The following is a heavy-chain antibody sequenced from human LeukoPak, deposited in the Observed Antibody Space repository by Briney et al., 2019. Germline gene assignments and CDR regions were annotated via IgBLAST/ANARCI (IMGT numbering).Heavy chain of an antibody. J-gene: IGHJ3*02. Sequence: SQTLSLTCAVSGGSISSGGYSWSWIRQPPGKGLEWIGYIYHSGSTYYNPSLKSRVTISVDRSKNQFSLKLSSVTAADTAVYYCARDRKSVVTAVDAFDIWGQGTMVTVSS. D-gene: IGHD2-21*02. CDR1: GGSISSGGYS. CDR2: IYHSGST. CDR3: ARDRKSVVTAVDAFDI. V-gene: IGHV4-30-2*01.